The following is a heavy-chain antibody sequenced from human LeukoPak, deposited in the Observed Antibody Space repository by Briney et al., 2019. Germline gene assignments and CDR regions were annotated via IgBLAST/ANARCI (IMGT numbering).Heavy chain of an antibody. CDR1: GGSFSGYY. V-gene: IGHV4-34*01. Sequence: SETLSLTCAIYGGSFSGYYWSWIRQPPGKGLEWIGEINHSGSTNYNPSLKSRVTISVDTSKNQFSLKLSSVTAADTAVYYCARVHTIFGVVIPPYFDYWGQGTLVTVSS. D-gene: IGHD3-3*01. CDR3: ARVHTIFGVVIPPYFDY. CDR2: INHSGST. J-gene: IGHJ4*02.